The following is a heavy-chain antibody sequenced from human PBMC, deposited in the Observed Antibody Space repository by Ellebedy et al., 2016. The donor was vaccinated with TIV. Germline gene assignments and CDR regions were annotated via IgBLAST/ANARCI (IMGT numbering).Heavy chain of an antibody. CDR1: GYTFTSYA. J-gene: IGHJ4*02. CDR3: ARDTLRDQWGPSDY. CDR2: ISAYNGNT. D-gene: IGHD4-17*01. V-gene: IGHV1-18*01. Sequence: ASVKVSCKASGYTFTSYAMHWVRQAPGQRLEWMGWISAYNGNTNYAQKLQGRVTMTTDTSTSTAYMELRSLRSDDTAVYYCARDTLRDQWGPSDYWGQGTLVTVSS.